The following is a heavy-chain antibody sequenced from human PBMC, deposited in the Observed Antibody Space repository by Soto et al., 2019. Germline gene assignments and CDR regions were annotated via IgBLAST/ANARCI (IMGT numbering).Heavy chain of an antibody. CDR2: IYYSGST. J-gene: IGHJ5*02. V-gene: IGHV4-59*08. CDR3: ARHEWFDP. CDR1: GGSISSYY. Sequence: PSETLSLTCTVSGGSISSYYWSWIRQPPGKGLEWIGYIYYSGSTNYNPSLKSRVTISVDTSKNQFSLKLSSVTAADTAVYYCARHEWFDPWGQGTLVTVSS.